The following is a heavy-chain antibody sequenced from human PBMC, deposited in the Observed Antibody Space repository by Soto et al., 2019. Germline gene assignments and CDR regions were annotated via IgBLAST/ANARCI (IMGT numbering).Heavy chain of an antibody. J-gene: IGHJ5*02. D-gene: IGHD2-21*02. CDR2: ISSSGST. CDR1: SYSIGGVGY. CDR3: ARSGVTGIVIPSHWFDP. V-gene: IGHV4-31*03. Sequence: PSETLSLTCTVASYSIGGVGYRSWIRQFPGRGLEWIGCISSSGSTYYNPALNNRISLSLDTSQNQFSLKLLSVTAADTAIYYCARSGVTGIVIPSHWFDPWGQGTLVTVSS.